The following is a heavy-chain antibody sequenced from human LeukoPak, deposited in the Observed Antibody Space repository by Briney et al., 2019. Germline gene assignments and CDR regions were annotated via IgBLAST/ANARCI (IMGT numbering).Heavy chain of an antibody. V-gene: IGHV3-23*01. CDR1: GFIFSSHG. Sequence: PGGSLRLSCAASGFIFSSHGMNWVRQAPGKGLEWVSGISPSGDATFYADSVKGRFTISRDNSKNTVYLQMDSLRFEDAAVYYCAQDLAYIRFDSWGQGTLVTVSS. J-gene: IGHJ4*02. CDR2: ISPSGDAT. D-gene: IGHD1-1*01. CDR3: AQDLAYIRFDS.